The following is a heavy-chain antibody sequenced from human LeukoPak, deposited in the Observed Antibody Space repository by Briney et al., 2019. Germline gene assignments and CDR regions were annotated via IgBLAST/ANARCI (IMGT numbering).Heavy chain of an antibody. D-gene: IGHD6-19*01. J-gene: IGHJ4*02. CDR3: AREISSGWSDY. Sequence: GASVKVSCKASGYTFTGYYMHWVRQAPGQGLEWMGWINPNSGDTNYAQKFQGRVTMTRDTSISTAYMELSGLRSDDTAVYYCAREISSGWSDYWGQGTLATDSS. V-gene: IGHV1-2*02. CDR2: INPNSGDT. CDR1: GYTFTGYY.